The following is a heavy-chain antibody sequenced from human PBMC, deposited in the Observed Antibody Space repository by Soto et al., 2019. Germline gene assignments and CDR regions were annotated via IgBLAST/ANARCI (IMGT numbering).Heavy chain of an antibody. CDR2: INPDGSST. V-gene: IGHV3-74*01. CDR3: ARDNWNSY. D-gene: IGHD1-7*01. Sequence: EVHLVESGGGLVQPGGSLRLSCAASGFTFNLYWMHWVRQAPGKGLVWVSRINPDGSSTTYADSVKGRFTISRDNSKNKVYLQMNGLGAEDTAIYYCARDNWNSYWGQAALVTVSS. J-gene: IGHJ4*02. CDR1: GFTFNLYW.